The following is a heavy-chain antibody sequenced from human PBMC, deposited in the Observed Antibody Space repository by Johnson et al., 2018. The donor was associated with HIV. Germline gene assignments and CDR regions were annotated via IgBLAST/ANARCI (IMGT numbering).Heavy chain of an antibody. Sequence: QEKLVESGGGVVQPGRSLRLSCAASGFTFSSYDMHWVRQAPGKGMEWVAFISYDGSNEYYADSVKGRFTISRDNSKNALYLQLNSLRADDTAIYYCAKPPSMGADGFAIWGHGTMVTVSS. CDR3: AKPPSMGADGFAI. V-gene: IGHV3-30*18. J-gene: IGHJ3*02. D-gene: IGHD3-16*01. CDR2: ISYDGSNE. CDR1: GFTFSSYD.